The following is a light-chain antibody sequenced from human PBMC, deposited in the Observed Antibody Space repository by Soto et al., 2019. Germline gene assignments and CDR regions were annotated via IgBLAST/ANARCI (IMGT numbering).Light chain of an antibody. CDR3: MQSIQFPFIT. V-gene: IGKV3-15*01. J-gene: IGKJ5*01. CDR1: QSVGIN. Sequence: EMVMTQSPATLSVSPGERATLSCRASQSVGINLAWHQQKPGQAPRLLISGVPDRFSGSGSGTDFTLKISRVEAEDVGVYYCMQSIQFPFITFGQGTRLEIK.